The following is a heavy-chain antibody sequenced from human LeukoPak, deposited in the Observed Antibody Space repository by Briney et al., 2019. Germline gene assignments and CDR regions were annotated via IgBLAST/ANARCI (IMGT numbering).Heavy chain of an antibody. D-gene: IGHD6-19*01. CDR3: ARTGDSSGWFNWFDP. V-gene: IGHV4-61*02. J-gene: IGHJ5*02. Sequence: SETLSLTCTVSGGSISSGGHYWSWIRQPAGKGLEYLGRISSTGSTNYNPSLKSRVTISVDTSQNQFSLKLSSVTAADTAVYYCARTGDSSGWFNWFDPWGQGTLVTVSS. CDR1: GGSISSGGHY. CDR2: ISSTGST.